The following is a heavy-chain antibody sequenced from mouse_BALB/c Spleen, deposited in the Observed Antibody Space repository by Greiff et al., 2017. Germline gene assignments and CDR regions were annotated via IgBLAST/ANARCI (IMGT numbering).Heavy chain of an antibody. CDR1: GYTFTDYN. CDR3: ARPYGGAMDY. CDR2: INPNNGGT. D-gene: IGHD1-1*01. J-gene: IGHJ4*01. Sequence: EVQLQQSGPELVKPGASVKIPCKASGYTFTDYNMDWVKQSHGKSLEWIGDINPNNGGTIYNQKFKGKATLTVDKSSSTAYMELRSLTSEDTAVYYCARPYGGAMDYWGQGTSVTVSS. V-gene: IGHV1-18*01.